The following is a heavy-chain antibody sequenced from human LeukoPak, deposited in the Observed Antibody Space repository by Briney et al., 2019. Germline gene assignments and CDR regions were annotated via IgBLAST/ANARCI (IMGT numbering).Heavy chain of an antibody. Sequence: SETLSLTCTVSGDSFSSGSYDWSWIRQPSGKGLEWIWRIYTSGSTNYNPSLQSRETNSENTSKNQSSLNQISVTAADTPVYYSARYQRRRRHFDYWGQGTLVTVSS. D-gene: IGHD2-2*01. V-gene: IGHV4-61*02. J-gene: IGHJ4*02. CDR2: IYTSGST. CDR3: ARYQRRRRHFDY. CDR1: GDSFSSGSYD.